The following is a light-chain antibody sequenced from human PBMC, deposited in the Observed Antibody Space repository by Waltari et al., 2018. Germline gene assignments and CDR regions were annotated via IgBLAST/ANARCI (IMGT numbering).Light chain of an antibody. V-gene: IGKV1-16*02. Sequence: DIQMTQSPSSLSASVGDRVTITCRASQDITKYLAWFQQKPGRAPKSLFYGAFILQSGVSSNFSGSGSGTYFTLTITSLQPEDFGTYYCLQYQAYPLTVGGGTKVDIK. CDR3: LQYQAYPLT. J-gene: IGKJ4*01. CDR1: QDITKY. CDR2: GAF.